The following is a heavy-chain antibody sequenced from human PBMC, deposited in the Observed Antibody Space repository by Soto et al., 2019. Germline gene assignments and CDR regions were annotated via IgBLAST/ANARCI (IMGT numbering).Heavy chain of an antibody. J-gene: IGHJ4*02. V-gene: IGHV3-9*01. Sequence: GGSLRLSCAASGFTFDDYAMHWVRQAPGKGLEWVSGISWNSGSIGYADSVKGRFTISRDNAKNSLYLQMNSLRAEDTALYYCAKDMRYSSSWYYFDYWGQGTLVTVSS. CDR3: AKDMRYSSSWYYFDY. D-gene: IGHD6-13*01. CDR2: ISWNSGSI. CDR1: GFTFDDYA.